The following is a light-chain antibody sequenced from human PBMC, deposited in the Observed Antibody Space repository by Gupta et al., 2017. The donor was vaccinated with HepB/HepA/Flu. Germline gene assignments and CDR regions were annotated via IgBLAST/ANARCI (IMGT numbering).Light chain of an antibody. CDR3: QQRYENPDT. J-gene: IGKJ2*01. CDR2: TGS. Sequence: DIQMTQSPSSLSASVGDRVTITCRASQNINKYLNWYQHQPGKAPKLLIYTGSTLEGGVPSRFSGGGVGTEFXLTIGSXRPEDFATYYCQQRYENPDTF. CDR1: QNINKY. V-gene: IGKV1-39*01.